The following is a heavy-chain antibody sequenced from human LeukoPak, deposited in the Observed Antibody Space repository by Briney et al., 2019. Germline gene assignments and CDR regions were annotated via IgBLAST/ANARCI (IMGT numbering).Heavy chain of an antibody. CDR2: IGGRDDRT. CDR3: ARAPVPYCSSTSCQFGY. CDR1: GFTFTGHT. V-gene: IGHV3-23*01. Sequence: GGSLRLSCAASGFTFTGHTMTWLRQAPGKGLEWVSIIGGRDDRTYYADSVKGRFTISRDNAKNSLYLQMNSLRTEDTAVYYCARAPVPYCSSTSCQFGYWGQGTLVTVSS. J-gene: IGHJ4*02. D-gene: IGHD2-2*01.